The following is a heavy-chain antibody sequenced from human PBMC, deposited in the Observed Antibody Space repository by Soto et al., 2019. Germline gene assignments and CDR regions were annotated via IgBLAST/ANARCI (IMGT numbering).Heavy chain of an antibody. CDR2: IYYSGST. CDR1: GGSISSSSYY. D-gene: IGHD1-20*01. CDR3: ARTLTGTNKKVDY. Sequence: QLQLQESGPGLVKPSETLSLTCTVSGGSISSSSYYWGWIRQPPGKGLEWIGSIYYSGSTYYNPSLKSRVTISVDTSKHQFSLKLSSVTAADTAVYYCARTLTGTNKKVDYWGQGTLVTVSS. V-gene: IGHV4-39*01. J-gene: IGHJ4*02.